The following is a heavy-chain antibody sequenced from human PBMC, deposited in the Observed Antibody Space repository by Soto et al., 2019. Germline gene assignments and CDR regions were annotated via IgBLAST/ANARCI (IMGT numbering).Heavy chain of an antibody. CDR1: GGTFSSYA. Sequence: QVQLVQSGAEVKKPGSSVKVSCKASGGTFSSYAISWVRQAPGQGLEWMGGIIPIFGTANYAQKFQGRVTITADESTSTAYMELSSLRSEDTAVYYCARDCSSTSCYTARVSYYYGMDVWGKGTTVTVSS. CDR2: IIPIFGTA. V-gene: IGHV1-69*01. J-gene: IGHJ6*04. D-gene: IGHD2-2*02. CDR3: ARDCSSTSCYTARVSYYYGMDV.